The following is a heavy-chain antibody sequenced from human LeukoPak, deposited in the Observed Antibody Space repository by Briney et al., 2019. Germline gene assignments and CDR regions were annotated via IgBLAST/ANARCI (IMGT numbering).Heavy chain of an antibody. Sequence: GGSLRLSCAASGFTFSSYIMNWVRQAPGKGLEWVSSISSSSSYIYYADSVKGRFTISRDNAKNSLYLQMNSLRAEDTAVYYCARARHYYGSAAGYWGQGTLVTVSS. V-gene: IGHV3-21*01. CDR2: ISSSSSYI. CDR1: GFTFSSYI. CDR3: ARARHYYGSAAGY. J-gene: IGHJ4*02. D-gene: IGHD3-10*01.